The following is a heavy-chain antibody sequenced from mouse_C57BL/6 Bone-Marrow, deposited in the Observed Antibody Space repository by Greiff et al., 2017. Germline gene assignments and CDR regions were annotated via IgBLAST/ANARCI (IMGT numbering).Heavy chain of an antibody. CDR3: ARSHAWFAY. V-gene: IGHV1-55*01. CDR2: IYPGSGST. CDR1: GYTFTSYW. J-gene: IGHJ3*01. Sequence: QVQLQQPGAELVKPGASVKMSCKASGYTFTSYWITWVKQRPGQGLEWIGDIYPGSGSTNYNEKFKSKATRTVDKYSSTAYMQLSSLTSTDSAVYYCARSHAWFAYWGQGTLVTVSA.